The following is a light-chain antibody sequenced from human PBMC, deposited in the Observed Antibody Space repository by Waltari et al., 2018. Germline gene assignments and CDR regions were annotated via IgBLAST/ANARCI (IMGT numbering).Light chain of an antibody. CDR2: ATS. CDR3: QQLNSYSLIT. V-gene: IGKV1-9*01. Sequence: DIQLTQSPSLLSASVGDRVTITCRASQGRSNYLAWYQQKPGRAPKLLISATSTLKSGVPSRFSGSGSGTEFTLTISDLQPEDFTTYYCQQLNSYSLITFGQGTRLEIK. CDR1: QGRSNY. J-gene: IGKJ5*01.